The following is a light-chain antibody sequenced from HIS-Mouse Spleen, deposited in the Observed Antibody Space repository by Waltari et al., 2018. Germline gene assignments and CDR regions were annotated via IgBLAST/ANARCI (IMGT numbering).Light chain of an antibody. CDR2: DGS. CDR1: SSYVGGYNY. CDR3: SSYTSSSTLV. J-gene: IGLJ2*01. V-gene: IGLV2-14*03. Sequence: QSALTQPASVSGSPGQSITISCTGTSSYVGGYNYVSWYQQHPGKAPKLMIYDGSNRPSGVSNRFAGSKSGNTASLTISGLQAEDEADYYCSSYTSSSTLVFGGGTKLTVL.